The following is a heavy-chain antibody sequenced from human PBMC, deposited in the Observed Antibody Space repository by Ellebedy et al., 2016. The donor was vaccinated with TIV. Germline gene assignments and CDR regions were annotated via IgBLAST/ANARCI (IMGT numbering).Heavy chain of an antibody. CDR1: GFSFNNFG. J-gene: IGHJ4*02. V-gene: IGHV3-33*03. D-gene: IGHD3-10*01. Sequence: GGSLRLSXAASGFSFNNFGMHWVRQALGKGLEWVAVIWHDGSHTYHADTLRGRFTISRDNAKNSLYLQMNNLETEDTALYYCVKVADGSGTYLDSWGQGTPVTVSS. CDR3: VKVADGSGTYLDS. CDR2: IWHDGSHT.